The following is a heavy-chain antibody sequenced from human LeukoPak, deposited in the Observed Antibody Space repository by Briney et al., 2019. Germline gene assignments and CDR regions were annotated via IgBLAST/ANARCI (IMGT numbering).Heavy chain of an antibody. CDR3: ARSSFYDFWSGYYLFDY. CDR2: INPNSGGT. V-gene: IGHV1-2*02. CDR1: GYTFTGYY. Sequence: GASVKVSCKASGYTFTGYYMHWVRQAPGQGLEWMGWINPNSGGTNYAQKFQGRVTMTRDTSISTAYMELSRLRSDDTAVYYCARSSFYDFWSGYYLFDYWGQGTLVTVSS. J-gene: IGHJ4*02. D-gene: IGHD3-3*01.